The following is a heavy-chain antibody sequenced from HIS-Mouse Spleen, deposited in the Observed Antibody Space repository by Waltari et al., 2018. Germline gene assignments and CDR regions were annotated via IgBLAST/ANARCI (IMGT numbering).Heavy chain of an antibody. V-gene: IGHV4-39*07. Sequence: QLQLQESGPGLVTPSETLSLTCTVSGGSISSSSYYWGWIRQPPGKGLEWIGSIYYSGSTYYNPSIKSRVTISVDTPKNQFSLKLSSVTAADTAVYSCAREIPYSSSWYDWYFDLWGRGTLVTVSS. D-gene: IGHD6-13*01. CDR1: GGSISSSSYY. CDR3: AREIPYSSSWYDWYFDL. CDR2: IYYSGST. J-gene: IGHJ2*01.